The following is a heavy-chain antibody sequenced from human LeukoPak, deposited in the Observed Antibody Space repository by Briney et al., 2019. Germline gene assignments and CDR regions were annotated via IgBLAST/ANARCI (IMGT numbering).Heavy chain of an antibody. J-gene: IGHJ4*02. V-gene: IGHV3-23*01. Sequence: GGSLRLSCAGSGFTFNNYAMSWVRRAPRKGLEWVSTIMIGGDGKHYADSVKGRFTISRDRSESTLFLQMDDLRADDTAVYYCVRAAPQNCYPSSCSLFDKWGQGPLVTVS. D-gene: IGHD2-2*01. CDR2: IMIGGDGK. CDR1: GFTFNNYA. CDR3: VRAAPQNCYPSSCSLFDK.